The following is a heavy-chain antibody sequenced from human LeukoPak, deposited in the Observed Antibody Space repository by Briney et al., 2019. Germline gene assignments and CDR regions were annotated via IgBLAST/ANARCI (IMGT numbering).Heavy chain of an antibody. Sequence: ASVKVSCKASGYTFTSYDINWVRQATGQGLEWMGWMNPNSGNTGYAQKFQGRVTITRNTSISTAYMELSSLRSEDTAVYYCARRTYYDFWSGYLYYFDYWGQGTLVTVSS. J-gene: IGHJ4*02. CDR2: MNPNSGNT. CDR1: GYTFTSYD. D-gene: IGHD3-3*01. V-gene: IGHV1-8*03. CDR3: ARRTYYDFWSGYLYYFDY.